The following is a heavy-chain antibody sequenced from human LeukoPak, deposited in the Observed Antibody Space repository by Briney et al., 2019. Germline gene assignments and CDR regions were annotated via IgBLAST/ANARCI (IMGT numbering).Heavy chain of an antibody. CDR3: SRDTADDAFDI. CDR2: INSDGSTT. Sequence: GGSLRLSCAASGFTFSSSWMHWVRQPPGKGLVWVSRINSDGSTTSYADSVKGRFTISRDNAKNTLYLQMNSLRAEDTAVYYCSRDTADDAFDIWGQGTMVTVSS. V-gene: IGHV3-74*01. CDR1: GFTFSSSW. J-gene: IGHJ3*02.